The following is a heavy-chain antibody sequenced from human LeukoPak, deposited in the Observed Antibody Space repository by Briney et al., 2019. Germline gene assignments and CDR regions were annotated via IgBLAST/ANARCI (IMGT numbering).Heavy chain of an antibody. CDR2: ISGSGGST. Sequence: PGGSLRLSCAASGFTFGSYAMSWVRQAPGKGLEWVSAISGSGGSTFYADSVKGRFTISRANSKNTLYLQMNSLRAEDTAVYYCATHERGIAAAGNPYYFNYWGQGTLVTVSS. CDR1: GFTFGSYA. V-gene: IGHV3-23*01. CDR3: ATHERGIAAAGNPYYFNY. J-gene: IGHJ4*02. D-gene: IGHD6-13*01.